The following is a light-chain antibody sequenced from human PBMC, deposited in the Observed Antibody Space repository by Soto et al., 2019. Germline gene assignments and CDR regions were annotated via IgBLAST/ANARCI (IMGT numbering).Light chain of an antibody. Sequence: EIVMTQSPATLSVSPGERATLSSRAIETVSSSYLAWYQQKPGQAHRLLIYGASSRATGIPDRFSGSGSGTDFTLTISRLEPEDFAVYYCQQYGSSRTFGQGTKVDI. J-gene: IGKJ1*01. CDR1: ETVSSSY. CDR3: QQYGSSRT. V-gene: IGKV3-20*01. CDR2: GAS.